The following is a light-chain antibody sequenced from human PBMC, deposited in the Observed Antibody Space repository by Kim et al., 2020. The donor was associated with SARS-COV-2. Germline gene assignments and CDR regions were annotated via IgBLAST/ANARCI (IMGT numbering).Light chain of an antibody. CDR2: EVN. Sequence: PGQSVTISCTGSSSDVGDYDYVSWYQHHSGKAPKLLIYEVNKRPSGVPDRFSGSKSGNTASLTVSGLQAEDEADYYCSSYAGSNVLFGGGTKSPS. V-gene: IGLV2-8*01. CDR3: SSYAGSNVL. CDR1: SSDVGDYDY. J-gene: IGLJ2*01.